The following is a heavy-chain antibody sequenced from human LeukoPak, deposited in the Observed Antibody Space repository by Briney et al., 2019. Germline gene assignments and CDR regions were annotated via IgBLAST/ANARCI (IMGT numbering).Heavy chain of an antibody. CDR3: ARARYYDILTGYSAFDY. Sequence: GASVKVSCKVSGYTLTELSMHWVRQAPGQGLEWMGWINPNSGGTNYAQKFQGRVTMTRDTSISTAYMELSRLRSDDTAVYYCARARYYDILTGYSAFDYWGQGTLVTVSS. V-gene: IGHV1-2*02. D-gene: IGHD3-9*01. CDR2: INPNSGGT. CDR1: GYTLTELS. J-gene: IGHJ4*02.